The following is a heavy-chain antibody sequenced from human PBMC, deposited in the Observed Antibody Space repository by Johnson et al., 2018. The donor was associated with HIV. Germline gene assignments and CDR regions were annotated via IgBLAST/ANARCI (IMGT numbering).Heavy chain of an antibody. Sequence: VQLVESGGGLVKPGGSLRLSCAASGFTFSNAWMSWVRQAPGKGLEWVGRIKSKTDGGTTDYAAPVKGRFTISRDDSKNTLYLQINSLKTEDTAVYYCTTERVGARGPNAFDIWGQGTMVTVSS. V-gene: IGHV3-15*01. CDR3: TTERVGARGPNAFDI. D-gene: IGHD1-26*01. CDR2: IKSKTDGGTT. CDR1: GFTFSNAW. J-gene: IGHJ3*02.